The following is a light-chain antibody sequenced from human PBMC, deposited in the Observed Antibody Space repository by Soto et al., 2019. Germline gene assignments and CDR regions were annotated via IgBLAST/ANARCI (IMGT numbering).Light chain of an antibody. CDR1: QAIRTA. CDR2: AAF. V-gene: IGKV1-6*01. CDR3: LLDFRYFWA. Sequence: AIQLTQSPSSLSASVGDRVTITCRASQAIRTALGWYQQKPWKVPKLLIYAAFTLQSGVPSRFSGSGSGTDFTLTISSLQPEDFATYYCLLDFRYFWAFGQGTKVDIK. J-gene: IGKJ1*01.